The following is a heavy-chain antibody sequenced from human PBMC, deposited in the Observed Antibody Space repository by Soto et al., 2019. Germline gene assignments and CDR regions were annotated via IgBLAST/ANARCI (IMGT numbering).Heavy chain of an antibody. Sequence: ASVKVSCKASGYTFTSYGISWVRQAPGQGLEWMGWISAYNGNTNYAQKLQGRVTMTTDTSTSTAYMELRSLRSDDTAVYYCARARCSGGSRCSGGYYYYGMDVWGKGTTITVAS. V-gene: IGHV1-18*01. J-gene: IGHJ6*01. CDR1: GYTFTSYG. CDR3: ARARCSGGSRCSGGYYYYGMDV. CDR2: ISAYNGNT. D-gene: IGHD2-15*01.